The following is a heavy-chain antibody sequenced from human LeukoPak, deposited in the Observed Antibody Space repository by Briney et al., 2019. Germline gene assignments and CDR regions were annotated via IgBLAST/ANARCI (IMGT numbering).Heavy chain of an antibody. V-gene: IGHV3-23*01. J-gene: IGHJ4*02. D-gene: IGHD4-11*01. Sequence: PGGSLRLSCAASGFTFINFAMSWVRPAPGKGLEWVSAISGRGDSTYYADSVKGRFTISRDNSTNTLYLQMNSLRAEDTAVYYCAKNRGNYYYFDYWGQGALVTVSS. CDR1: GFTFINFA. CDR2: ISGRGDST. CDR3: AKNRGNYYYFDY.